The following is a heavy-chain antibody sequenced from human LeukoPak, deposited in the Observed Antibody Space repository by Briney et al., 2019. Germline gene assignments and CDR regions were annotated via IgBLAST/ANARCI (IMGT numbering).Heavy chain of an antibody. Sequence: PGGSLRPSSAASGFIFSTYGMHWVRQAPGKGLEWVAVISYDGSNKYYADSVKGRFTISRDNSKNTLYLQMNSLRAEDTAVYYCARLRGSGWYIDYWGQGTLVTVAS. CDR1: GFIFSTYG. CDR3: ARLRGSGWYIDY. V-gene: IGHV3-30*03. D-gene: IGHD6-19*01. CDR2: ISYDGSNK. J-gene: IGHJ4*02.